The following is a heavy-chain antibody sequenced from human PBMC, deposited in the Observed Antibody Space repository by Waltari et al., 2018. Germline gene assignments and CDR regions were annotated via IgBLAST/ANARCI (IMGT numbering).Heavy chain of an antibody. CDR2: ISSSSSTI. J-gene: IGHJ4*02. CDR1: GFTFSSYS. V-gene: IGHV3-48*04. Sequence: EVQLVESGGGLVQPGGYLRLSCAASGFTFSSYSMNWVRQAPGKGLEWVSSISSSSSTIYYADSVKGRFTISRDNAKNSLYLQMNSLRAEDTAVYYCARDLIRSGGYNYWGQGTLVTVSS. D-gene: IGHD1-26*01. CDR3: ARDLIRSGGYNY.